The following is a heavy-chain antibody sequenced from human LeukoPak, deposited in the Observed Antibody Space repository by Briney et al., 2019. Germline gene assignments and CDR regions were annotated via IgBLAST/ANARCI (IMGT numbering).Heavy chain of an antibody. CDR3: ARVLRTPAGSYYQF. Sequence: SETLSLTCAVYGGSFSGYYWSWIRQPPGKGLEWIGEINHSGSTNYNPSLKSRVTISVDTSKNQFSLKLSSVTAADTAVYYCARVLRTPAGSYYQFWGQGTLVTVSS. V-gene: IGHV4-34*01. CDR1: GGSFSGYY. J-gene: IGHJ4*02. CDR2: INHSGST. D-gene: IGHD3-10*01.